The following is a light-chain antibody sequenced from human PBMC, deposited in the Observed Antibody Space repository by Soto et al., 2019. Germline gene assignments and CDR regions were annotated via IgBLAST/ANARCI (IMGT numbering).Light chain of an antibody. Sequence: DIQMTQSPSTLSASVGDRDTITCRASQSISSWLAWYQQKPGKAPKLLIYRASSLESGVPSRFSGGGSGTEFTLTISSLQPDDFATYYCQQYSSYRWTFGQGTKVDIK. V-gene: IGKV1-5*03. CDR2: RAS. CDR1: QSISSW. CDR3: QQYSSYRWT. J-gene: IGKJ1*01.